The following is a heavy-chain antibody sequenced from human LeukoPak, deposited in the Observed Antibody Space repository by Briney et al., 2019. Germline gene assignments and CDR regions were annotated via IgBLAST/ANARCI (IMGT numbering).Heavy chain of an antibody. V-gene: IGHV4-4*07. CDR3: AREGDPTSSHYYIYYMGV. Sequence: SETLSLTCTVSGGSISSYYWSWIRQPAGKGLEWIGRIYTSGSTNYNPSLKSRVTISVDTSNNQFSLSLSSVTAADTATYYCAREGDPTSSHYYIYYMGVWGKGITVAVSS. D-gene: IGHD6-6*01. CDR2: IYTSGST. CDR1: GGSISSYY. J-gene: IGHJ6*03.